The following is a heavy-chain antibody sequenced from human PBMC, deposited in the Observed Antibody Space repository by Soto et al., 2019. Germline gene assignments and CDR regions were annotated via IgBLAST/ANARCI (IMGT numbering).Heavy chain of an antibody. CDR2: INSDGSTR. J-gene: IGHJ5*02. CDR3: VTSGGFDH. V-gene: IGHV3-74*01. Sequence: EVQLMESGGGLVQPGGSLRHSCVASGFTFSNYWMHWVRQAPGKGLVWVSRINSDGSTRSYAESVKGRFTISRDNVKNTLYLQMNSLRAEDTAVYYCVTSGGFDHWGQGTLVTVSS. D-gene: IGHD3-16*01. CDR1: GFTFSNYW.